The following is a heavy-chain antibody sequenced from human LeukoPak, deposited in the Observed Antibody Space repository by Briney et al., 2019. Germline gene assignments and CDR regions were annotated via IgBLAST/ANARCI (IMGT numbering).Heavy chain of an antibody. Sequence: GAPVKASCKASGYTLTTYNMHWVRQATGQGLEWMGIINPGDGSTTYAQKFQGRVTMTRDTSTNTVYMELSSLRSEDTAVYYCARVGPYDPHYFDYWGQGTLVTVSS. D-gene: IGHD3-22*01. CDR1: GYTLTTYN. V-gene: IGHV1-46*01. CDR3: ARVGPYDPHYFDY. CDR2: INPGDGST. J-gene: IGHJ4*02.